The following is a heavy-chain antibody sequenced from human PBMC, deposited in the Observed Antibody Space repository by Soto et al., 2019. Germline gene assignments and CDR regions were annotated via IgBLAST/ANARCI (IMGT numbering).Heavy chain of an antibody. CDR2: ISGSGDRT. Sequence: EVQLLESGGGLVQPGGSLRLSCAASGFTFSTYAMSWVRQAPGNGLEWVSAISGSGDRTFYADSVKGRFTIFRDNSKNTLYLQMNSLRAEYTALYYCATVYSRGSFYYYMDVWGKGTTVTVSS. J-gene: IGHJ6*03. V-gene: IGHV3-23*01. CDR3: ATVYSRGSFYYYMDV. D-gene: IGHD1-26*01. CDR1: GFTFSTYA.